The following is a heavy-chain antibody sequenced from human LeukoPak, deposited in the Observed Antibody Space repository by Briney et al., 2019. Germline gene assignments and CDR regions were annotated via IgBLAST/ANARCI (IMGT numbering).Heavy chain of an antibody. Sequence: SETLSLTCAVYGGSFSGYYWSWIRQPPGKGLEWIGEINHRGSTNYNPSLKSRVTISVDTSKSQFSLKLNSVTAADTAVYYCARELVGATTPDYWGQGTLVTVSS. CDR3: ARELVGATTPDY. D-gene: IGHD1-26*01. J-gene: IGHJ4*02. CDR1: GGSFSGYY. CDR2: INHRGST. V-gene: IGHV4-34*01.